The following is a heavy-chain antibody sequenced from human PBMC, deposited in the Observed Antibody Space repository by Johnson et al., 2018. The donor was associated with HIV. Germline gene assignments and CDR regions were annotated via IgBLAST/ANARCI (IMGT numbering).Heavy chain of an antibody. CDR1: GFTFSHYW. CDR3: ARGPSVVTLHAFDL. CDR2: INQDGSER. Sequence: VQLVESGGGLVQPGRSLRLSCAESGFTFSHYWMTWVRQAPGKGLEWVANINQDGSERYYVDSVTGRFTISRENAKNSLYLQMNSVRAGDTAVYYCARGPSVVTLHAFDLWGQGTLVTVSS. D-gene: IGHD4-23*01. V-gene: IGHV3-7*04. J-gene: IGHJ3*01.